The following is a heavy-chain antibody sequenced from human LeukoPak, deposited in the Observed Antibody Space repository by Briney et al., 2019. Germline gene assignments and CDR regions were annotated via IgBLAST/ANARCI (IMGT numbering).Heavy chain of an antibody. CDR3: ARGYSYALFDY. CDR1: GGSISSSSYY. V-gene: IGHV4-39*01. J-gene: IGHJ4*02. D-gene: IGHD5-18*01. Sequence: SETLSLTCTVSGGSISSSSYYWGWIRQPPGKGLEWIGSIYYSGSTYYNPSLKSRVTLSVDTSKNQFSLKLSSVTAADTAVYYCARGYSYALFDYWGQGTLVTVSS. CDR2: IYYSGST.